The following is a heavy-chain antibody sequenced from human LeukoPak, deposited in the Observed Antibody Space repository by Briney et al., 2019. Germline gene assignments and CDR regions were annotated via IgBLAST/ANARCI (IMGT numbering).Heavy chain of an antibody. D-gene: IGHD5-24*01. J-gene: IGHJ4*02. CDR3: ARGYDGYNYDY. CDR1: GGSISSGGYS. V-gene: IGHV4-30-2*01. Sequence: PSETLSLTCAVSGGSISSGGYSWSWIRQPPGKGLEWIGYIYHSGSTYNNPSLKSRVTISVDRSKNQFSLKLSSVTAADTAVYYCARGYDGYNYDYWGQGTLVTVSS. CDR2: IYHSGST.